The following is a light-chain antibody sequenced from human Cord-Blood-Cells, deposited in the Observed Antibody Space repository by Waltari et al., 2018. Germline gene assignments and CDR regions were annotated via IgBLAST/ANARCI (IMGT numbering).Light chain of an antibody. V-gene: IGLV2-8*01. Sequence: QSALTQPPSASGSPGQSVPIPCTGTSSDVGGYNYVSWYQQRPGKAPKLMSYEVSKRPSGVPDRFSGSKSGNTASLTVSGLQAEDEADYYCSSYAGSNNLVFGGGTKLTIL. CDR1: SSDVGGYNY. J-gene: IGLJ2*01. CDR2: EVS. CDR3: SSYAGSNNLV.